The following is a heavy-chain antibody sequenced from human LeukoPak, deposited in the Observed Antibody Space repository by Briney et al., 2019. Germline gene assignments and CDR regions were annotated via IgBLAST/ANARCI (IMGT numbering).Heavy chain of an antibody. V-gene: IGHV3-30*02. CDR3: AKEEVAGTSAQYFRH. CDR2: IGYDGTNK. J-gene: IGHJ1*01. CDR1: GFTLSSYG. Sequence: PEGSLRLSCAASGFTLSSYGMHWVRQAPGKGLEWVAFIGYDGTNKYYADSVKGRFTISRDNSKNTLFLQMNSLRAEDTAIYYCAKEEVAGTSAQYFRHWGQGTLVTVSS. D-gene: IGHD6-19*01.